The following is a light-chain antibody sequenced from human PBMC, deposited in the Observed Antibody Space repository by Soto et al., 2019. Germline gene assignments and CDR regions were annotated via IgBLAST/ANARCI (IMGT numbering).Light chain of an antibody. CDR1: SSNIGSNY. CDR3: AAWDDSLSGPDVV. J-gene: IGLJ2*01. Sequence: QSVLTQPPSASGTPGQRVTISCSGSSSNIGSNYVYWYQQLPGTAPKLLIYRNNQRPSGVPDRFSGSKSGTSASLAISGFRSEDEADYYCAAWDDSLSGPDVVFGGGTKLTVL. CDR2: RNN. V-gene: IGLV1-47*01.